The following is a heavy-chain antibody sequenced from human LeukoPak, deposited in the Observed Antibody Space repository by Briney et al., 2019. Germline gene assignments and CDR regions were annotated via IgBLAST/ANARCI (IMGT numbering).Heavy chain of an antibody. V-gene: IGHV4-34*01. CDR2: INHSGST. CDR1: GGSFSGYY. CDR3: ARGGLISLANTPLGAFGI. D-gene: IGHD3/OR15-3a*01. Sequence: SETLSLTCAVYGGSFSGYYWSWIRQPPGKGLEWIGEINHSGSTNYNPSLKSRVTISVDTSKNQFSLKLSSVTAADTAVYYCARGGLISLANTPLGAFGIWGQGTMVSVSS. J-gene: IGHJ3*02.